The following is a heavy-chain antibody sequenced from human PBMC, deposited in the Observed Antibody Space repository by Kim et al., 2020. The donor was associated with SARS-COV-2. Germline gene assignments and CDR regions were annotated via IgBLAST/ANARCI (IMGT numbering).Heavy chain of an antibody. CDR2: ISGDGGST. D-gene: IGHD6-6*01. V-gene: IGHV3-43*02. J-gene: IGHJ6*03. CDR3: AKEGEAARPWYYYYYMDV. CDR1: GFTFDDYA. Sequence: GGSLRLSCAASGFTFDDYAMHWVRQAPGKGLEWVSLISGDGGSTYYADSVKGRFTISRDNSKNSLYLQLNSLRTEDTALYYCAKEGEAARPWYYYYYMDVWGTGTRDTVS.